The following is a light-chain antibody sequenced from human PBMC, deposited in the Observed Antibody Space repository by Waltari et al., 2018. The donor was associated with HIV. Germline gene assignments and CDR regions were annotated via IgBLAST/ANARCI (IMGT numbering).Light chain of an antibody. CDR2: DVN. Sequence: QSALTQPPSASGSPGQSVTVSCTGTSSDIGYFNYVSWYQQHPGKAPKLLIYDVNKRPSGVPGLSAASKAGARASLTVFGLLGEDEADYYCAAYAGNNIVIFGGGTKVTV. CDR3: AAYAGNNIVI. J-gene: IGLJ2*01. V-gene: IGLV2-8*01. CDR1: SSDIGYFNY.